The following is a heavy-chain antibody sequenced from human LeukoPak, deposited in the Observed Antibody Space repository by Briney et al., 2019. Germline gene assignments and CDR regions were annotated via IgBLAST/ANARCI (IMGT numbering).Heavy chain of an antibody. CDR1: GFTFSGSA. CDR3: AKGPPPPLRYFDWLLIGGAFDI. Sequence: GGSLRLSCAASGFTFSGSAMHWVRQSSGKGLEWVGRITSKTNNYATAYAASVRGRFTVSRDNAKNSLYLQMNSLRAEDTALYYCAKGPPPPLRYFDWLLIGGAFDIWGQGTMVTVSS. CDR2: ITSKTNNYAT. V-gene: IGHV3-73*01. J-gene: IGHJ3*02. D-gene: IGHD3-9*01.